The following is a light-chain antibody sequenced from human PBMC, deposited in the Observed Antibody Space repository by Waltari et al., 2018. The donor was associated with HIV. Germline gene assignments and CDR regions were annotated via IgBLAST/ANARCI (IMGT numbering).Light chain of an antibody. V-gene: IGKV3-20*01. CDR3: QQDGRSLT. CDR1: QSVDSSY. J-gene: IGKJ4*01. Sequence: EIVLTQSPGTLSLSPGERATLSCRASQSVDSSYLAWYQQKPGQAPRLLISGASSRATGIPDRFSGSGSGTDFTLTIRRLEPEDFAVYYCQQDGRSLTFGGGTKVEIK. CDR2: GAS.